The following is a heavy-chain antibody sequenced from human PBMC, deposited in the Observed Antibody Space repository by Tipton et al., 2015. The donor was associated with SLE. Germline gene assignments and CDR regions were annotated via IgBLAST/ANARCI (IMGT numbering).Heavy chain of an antibody. CDR1: GGSISSSSYY. D-gene: IGHD6-13*01. Sequence: TLSLTCTVSGGSISSSSYYWGWIRQPPGKGLEWIGSIYYSGSTYYNPSLKSRVTISVDTSKNQFSLKLSSVTAADTAVYYCARHSSTNYYYGMDVWGQGTTVTVSS. CDR3: ARHSSTNYYYGMDV. J-gene: IGHJ6*02. CDR2: IYYSGST. V-gene: IGHV4-39*07.